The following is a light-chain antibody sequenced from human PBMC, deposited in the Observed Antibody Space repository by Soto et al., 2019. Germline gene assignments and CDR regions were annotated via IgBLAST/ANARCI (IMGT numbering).Light chain of an antibody. CDR3: QQFNSYPFT. Sequence: AIQLTQSPSSLAASTGDRVTITCRASQGIASGLAWYQQKPGKAPKLLIQDASSLESGVPSRFSGSGSGTDFTLTISSLQPEDFATYHCQQFNSYPFTFGVGTKLEI. V-gene: IGKV1-13*02. CDR2: DAS. J-gene: IGKJ2*01. CDR1: QGIASG.